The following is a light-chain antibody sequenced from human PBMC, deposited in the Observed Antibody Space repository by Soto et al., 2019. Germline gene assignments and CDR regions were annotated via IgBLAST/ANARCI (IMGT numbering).Light chain of an antibody. CDR2: GAS. CDR3: QQYGGSPWT. J-gene: IGKJ1*01. Sequence: EIVLTQSPGTLSLSPGERATVSCRASQSLYRNFLAWYQQRPGQAPRLLIYGASSRATGIPDRFSGSVSGTDFTLTISRLEPEDFAMYYCQQYGGSPWTFGQGTRVEIK. CDR1: QSLYRNF. V-gene: IGKV3-20*01.